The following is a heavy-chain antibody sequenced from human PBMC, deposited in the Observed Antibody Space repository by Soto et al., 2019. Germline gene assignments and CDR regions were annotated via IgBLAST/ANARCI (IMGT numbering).Heavy chain of an antibody. CDR2: HYDLDGS. CDR1: GFTISGKKY. V-gene: IGHV3-53*01. J-gene: IGHJ3*01. CDR3: ATWHEREHAYDV. Sequence: DVQLVESGGGFIQPGESLRLSCAAFGFTISGKKYVAWVRQAPGKGLEWVSAHYDLDGSFYAASVKGRFTTSSDSSKTTVYLQINDLGPEDPAVYYWATWHEREHAYDVWGQGTTVTVSS. D-gene: IGHD1-1*01.